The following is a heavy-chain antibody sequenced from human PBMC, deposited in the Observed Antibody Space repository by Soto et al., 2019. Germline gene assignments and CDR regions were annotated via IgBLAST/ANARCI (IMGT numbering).Heavy chain of an antibody. Sequence: PSETLSLTCAVYGGSFSGYYWNWIRQPPGKGLEWIGEINHSGSTNYNPSLKSRVTISVDTSKNQFSLKLSSVTAADTAVYYCARTSRFDCWGQGILVTVSS. D-gene: IGHD6-6*01. CDR3: ARTSRFDC. J-gene: IGHJ4*02. CDR2: INHSGST. CDR1: GGSFSGYY. V-gene: IGHV4-34*01.